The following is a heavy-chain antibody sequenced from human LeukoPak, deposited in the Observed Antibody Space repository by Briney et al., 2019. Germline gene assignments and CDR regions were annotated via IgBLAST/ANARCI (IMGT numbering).Heavy chain of an antibody. CDR3: AREGPTYYFDY. V-gene: IGHV3-53*01. CDR2: IYSGGST. J-gene: IGHJ4*02. CDR1: GFTVSSNY. D-gene: IGHD3-16*01. Sequence: GGSLRLSCAASGFTVSSNYMSWVRQAPGKGLEWVSVIYSGGSTYYADSEKGRFTISRDNSKNTLYLQMNSLRAEDTAVYYCAREGPTYYFDYWGQGTLVTVSS.